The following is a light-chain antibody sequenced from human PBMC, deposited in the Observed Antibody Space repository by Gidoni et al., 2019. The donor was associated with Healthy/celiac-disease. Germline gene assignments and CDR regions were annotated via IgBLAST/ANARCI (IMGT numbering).Light chain of an antibody. CDR1: QSISSY. CDR2: AAS. CDR3: QQSYSTACS. V-gene: IGKV1-39*01. Sequence: DIQMTQSPSSLSASVGDRVTITCRASQSISSYLNWYQQKPGKAPKLLIYAASSLQSGVPSRFSGSGSETDFTLTISSLQPEDFATYYCQQSYSTACSFGQGTKLEIK. J-gene: IGKJ2*04.